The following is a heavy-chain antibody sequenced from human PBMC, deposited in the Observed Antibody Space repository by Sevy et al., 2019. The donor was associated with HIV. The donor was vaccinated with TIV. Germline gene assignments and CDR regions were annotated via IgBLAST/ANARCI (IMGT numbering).Heavy chain of an antibody. CDR1: GGSISSYY. V-gene: IGHV4-59*01. CDR2: IYYRGST. Sequence: SETLSLTCTVFGGSISSYYWNWIRQPPGKGLEWIGYIYYRGSTNYNPSLKSRVTISVDMSKNQFSLKLSSVNAADTAVYYCARESPLGVEWELSRPQNWFDPWGQGTLVTVSS. J-gene: IGHJ5*02. CDR3: ARESPLGVEWELSRPQNWFDP. D-gene: IGHD1-26*01.